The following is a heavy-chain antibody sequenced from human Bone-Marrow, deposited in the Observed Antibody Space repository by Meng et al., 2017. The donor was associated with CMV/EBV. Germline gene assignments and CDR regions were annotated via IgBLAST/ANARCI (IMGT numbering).Heavy chain of an antibody. Sequence: LWVSATGLVKLSETAALTCGVSGASIMNYNYFWSWIRQTPGKCLEWIGYINDRGNAYYNPSLKSRVTRSIDTSKNQFSLKLTSMTAADTALYFCAREIISPADTDAFDIWGQGTMVTVSS. CDR2: INDRGNA. J-gene: IGHJ3*02. D-gene: IGHD3-10*01. V-gene: IGHV4-30-4*01. CDR3: AREIISPADTDAFDI. CDR1: GASIMNYNYF.